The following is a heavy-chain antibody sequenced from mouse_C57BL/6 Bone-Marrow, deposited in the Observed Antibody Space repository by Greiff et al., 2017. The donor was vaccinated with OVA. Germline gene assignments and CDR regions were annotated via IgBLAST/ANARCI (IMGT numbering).Heavy chain of an antibody. J-gene: IGHJ3*01. CDR2: IHPNSGST. D-gene: IGHD3-2*02. CDR1: GYTFTSYW. CDR3: ARSGQLRQAWFAY. Sequence: QVQLQQSGAELVKPGASVKLSCKASGYTFTSYWMHWVKQRPGQGLEWIGMIHPNSGSTNYNEKFKSKATLTVDKSSSTAYMQLSSLTSEDSAVYYCARSGQLRQAWFAYWGQGTLVTVSA. V-gene: IGHV1-64*01.